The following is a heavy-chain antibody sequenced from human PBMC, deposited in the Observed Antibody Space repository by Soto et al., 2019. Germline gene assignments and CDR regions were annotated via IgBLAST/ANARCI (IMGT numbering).Heavy chain of an antibody. V-gene: IGHV3-30*03. CDR3: ARWVGGSMYDNSGKYDS. D-gene: IGHD3-22*01. CDR1: GFIFSGSG. J-gene: IGHJ5*01. Sequence: VQLVESGGGVVQPGRSLRLTCAASGFIFSGSGMHWVRQAPGKGLEWVALVSNDGIRKYYGDSVKGRFTISRDNAENTLYLPMNSLRAEDTAVYYCARWVGGSMYDNSGKYDSWGQGTLVTVSS. CDR2: VSNDGIRK.